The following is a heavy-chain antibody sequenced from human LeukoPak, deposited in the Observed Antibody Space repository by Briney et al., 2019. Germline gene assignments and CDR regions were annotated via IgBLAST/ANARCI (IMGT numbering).Heavy chain of an antibody. V-gene: IGHV3-48*01. CDR1: GFTFSSYS. J-gene: IGHJ6*03. Sequence: GGSLRLSCAASGFTFSSYSMNWVRQAPGKGLEWVSYISSSSSTIYYADSVKGRFTISRDNAKNSLYLQMNSLRAEDTAVYYCARVAVAGTREYYYYYYYMDVWGKGTTVTVSS. CDR2: ISSSSSTI. CDR3: ARVAVAGTREYYYYYYYMDV. D-gene: IGHD6-19*01.